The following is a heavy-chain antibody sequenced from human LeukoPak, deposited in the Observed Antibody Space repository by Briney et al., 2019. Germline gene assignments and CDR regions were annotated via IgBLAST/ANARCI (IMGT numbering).Heavy chain of an antibody. CDR3: ARNGGNSDYDY. D-gene: IGHD4-23*01. Sequence: SETLSLTCAVSGGSVSSSSTNCWTWVRQPPGKGLEWIGEIYHSGATNYNPSLKSRVTMLLDKSKNQFSLKLNSVTAADTAVYYCARNGGNSDYDYWGQGTLVTVSA. V-gene: IGHV4-4*02. J-gene: IGHJ4*02. CDR2: IYHSGAT. CDR1: GGSVSSSSTNC.